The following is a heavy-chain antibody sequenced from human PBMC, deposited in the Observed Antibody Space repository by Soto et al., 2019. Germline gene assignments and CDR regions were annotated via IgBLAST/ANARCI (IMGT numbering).Heavy chain of an antibody. D-gene: IGHD3-9*01. J-gene: IGHJ4*02. CDR2: ISGSGGST. CDR3: AKASYDILTGYSPDY. Sequence: GGSLRLSCAASGFTFSSYAMSWVRQAPGKGLEWVSLISGSGGSTYYADSVKGRFTISRDNSKNTLYLQVNSLRAEDTAVYFCAKASYDILTGYSPDYWGQGTLVTVSS. V-gene: IGHV3-23*01. CDR1: GFTFSSYA.